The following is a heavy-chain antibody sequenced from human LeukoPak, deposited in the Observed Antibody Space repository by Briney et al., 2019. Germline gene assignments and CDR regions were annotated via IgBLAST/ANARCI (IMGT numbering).Heavy chain of an antibody. Sequence: PGGSLRLSCATSGFTFSNAWMSWVRQAPGKGLEWVGRIKSETDGGTTDYAAPVKGRFTISRDDSKNTLYLHMNSLRADDTAVYYCAKMEGQRLYDYCMDVWGRGTTVTVSS. J-gene: IGHJ6*03. CDR1: GFTFSNAW. D-gene: IGHD2-8*01. CDR2: IKSETDGGTT. V-gene: IGHV3-15*01. CDR3: AKMEGQRLYDYCMDV.